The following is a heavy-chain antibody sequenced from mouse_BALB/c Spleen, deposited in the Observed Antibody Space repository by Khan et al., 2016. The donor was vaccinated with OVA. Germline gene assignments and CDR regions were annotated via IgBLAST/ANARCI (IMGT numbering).Heavy chain of an antibody. V-gene: IGHV2-9*02. Sequence: QVQLKESGPGLVAPSQSLSITCTVSGFSLTTYGVHWVRQPPGKGLEWLGVIWAGGSTNFNSALMSRLSISKDNSKSQVFLKMNSLQTVDTAMYYCARDRNYGNYLAMDYWGQGTSVTVSS. CDR3: ARDRNYGNYLAMDY. CDR2: IWAGGST. D-gene: IGHD2-1*01. CDR1: GFSLTTYG. J-gene: IGHJ4*01.